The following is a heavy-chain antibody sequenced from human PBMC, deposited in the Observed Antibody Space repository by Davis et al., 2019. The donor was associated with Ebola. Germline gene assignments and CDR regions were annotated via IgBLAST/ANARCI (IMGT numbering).Heavy chain of an antibody. J-gene: IGHJ6*02. CDR1: GGSISTYH. Sequence: SETLSLTCTVSGGSISTYHWNWIRQTPGKGLEWIGYIYYGGTTKYNPSLTSRVTISVGPSRNQVSLNLSSVTAADTAVYYCARGRTVPNFYYGMDVCGQGTTVTVSS. V-gene: IGHV4-59*08. CDR3: ARGRTVPNFYYGMDV. D-gene: IGHD4-11*01. CDR2: IYYGGTT.